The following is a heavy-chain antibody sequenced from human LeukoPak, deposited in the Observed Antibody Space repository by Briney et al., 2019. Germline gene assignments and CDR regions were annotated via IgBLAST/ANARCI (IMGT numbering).Heavy chain of an antibody. Sequence: ASVKVSCKASGYTFTSYDISWVRQAPGQGLEWMGWISTYNGNTKYAQKFQGRVTMTRDTSISTAYMELSRLRSDDTAVYYCARGEEYYYDSSGYGLWGQGTLVTVSS. J-gene: IGHJ4*02. CDR3: ARGEEYYYDSSGYGL. D-gene: IGHD3-22*01. CDR1: GYTFTSYD. V-gene: IGHV1-18*01. CDR2: ISTYNGNT.